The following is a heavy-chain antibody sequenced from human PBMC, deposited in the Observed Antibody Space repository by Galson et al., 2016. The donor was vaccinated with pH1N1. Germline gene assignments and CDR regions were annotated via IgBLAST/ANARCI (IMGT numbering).Heavy chain of an antibody. D-gene: IGHD3-22*01. CDR3: AREASYYFESSGYFDY. J-gene: IGHJ2*01. Sequence: TLSLTCTVSGGSISRGDYYWSWIRQPPGKGLEWIGHTYYSGSTYYNPSLKSRITISVDRAKNQFSLKMTSVTAADTAVYYCAREASYYFESSGYFDYWGRGTLVTVSS. CDR2: TYYSGST. V-gene: IGHV4-30-4*08. CDR1: GGSISRGDYY.